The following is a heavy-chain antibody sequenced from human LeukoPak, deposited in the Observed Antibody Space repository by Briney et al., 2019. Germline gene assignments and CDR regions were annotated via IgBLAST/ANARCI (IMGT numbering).Heavy chain of an antibody. Sequence: GGSLRLSCAASGFTFDDYAMHWVRHAPGKGLEWVSGISWNSGGIGYADSVKGRFTISRDNAKNSLYLQMNSLRAEDMALYYCAKDSSYYYDSSGFIDYWGQGTLVTVSS. CDR2: ISWNSGGI. CDR3: AKDSSYYYDSSGFIDY. V-gene: IGHV3-9*03. CDR1: GFTFDDYA. D-gene: IGHD3-22*01. J-gene: IGHJ4*02.